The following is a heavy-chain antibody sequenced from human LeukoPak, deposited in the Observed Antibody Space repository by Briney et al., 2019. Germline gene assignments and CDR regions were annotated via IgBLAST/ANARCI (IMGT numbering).Heavy chain of an antibody. D-gene: IGHD3-10*01. CDR3: AKDSGSGNYHGGEFDY. Sequence: GGSLRLSCAASGFTFDDYAMHWVRQAPGKGLEWVSLISWDGGSTYYADSVKGRFTISRDNSKNSLYLQMNSLRAEDTALYYCAKDSGSGNYHGGEFDYWGQGTLVTVSS. CDR2: ISWDGGST. CDR1: GFTFDDYA. J-gene: IGHJ4*02. V-gene: IGHV3-43D*03.